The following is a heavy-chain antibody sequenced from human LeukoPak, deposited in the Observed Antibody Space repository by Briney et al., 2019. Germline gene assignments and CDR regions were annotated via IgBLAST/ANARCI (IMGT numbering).Heavy chain of an antibody. V-gene: IGHV4-59*01. CDR3: ARGIAAAGPQAFDI. CDR2: IYYSGST. CDR1: GGSISSYY. J-gene: IGHJ3*02. Sequence: SETLSLTCTVSGGSISSYYWSWIRQAPGKGLEWIGYIYYSGSTNYNPSLKSRVTISVDTSKNQFSLKLSSVTAADTAVYYCARGIAAAGPQAFDIWGQGTMVTVSS. D-gene: IGHD6-13*01.